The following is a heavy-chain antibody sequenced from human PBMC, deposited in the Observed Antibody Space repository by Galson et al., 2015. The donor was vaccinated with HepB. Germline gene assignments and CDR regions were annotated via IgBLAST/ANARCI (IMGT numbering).Heavy chain of an antibody. D-gene: IGHD3-22*01. V-gene: IGHV3-66*02. J-gene: IGHJ4*02. CDR2: IYSGGST. Sequence: SLRLSCAASGFTVSSNYMSWVRQAPGKGLEWVSVIYSGGSTYYADSVKGRFTISRDNSKNTLYLQMNSLRAEDTAVYYCAKEEHYYDSSGSGFDYWGQGTLVTVSS. CDR1: GFTVSSNY. CDR3: AKEEHYYDSSGSGFDY.